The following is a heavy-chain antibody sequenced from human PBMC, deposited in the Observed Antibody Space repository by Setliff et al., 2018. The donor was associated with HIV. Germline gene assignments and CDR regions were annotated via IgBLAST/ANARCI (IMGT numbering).Heavy chain of an antibody. J-gene: IGHJ5*02. Sequence: SETLSLTCAVYGESFSGFYWTWIRQPPGKGLEWIGDINHSGRTNYNPSLKSRVTISVDTSKNQFSLKLTSMTAADTAVYYCALRRYSLWARFDPWGQGTLVTV. V-gene: IGHV4-34*01. CDR2: INHSGRT. D-gene: IGHD2-21*01. CDR1: GESFSGFY. CDR3: ALRRYSLWARFDP.